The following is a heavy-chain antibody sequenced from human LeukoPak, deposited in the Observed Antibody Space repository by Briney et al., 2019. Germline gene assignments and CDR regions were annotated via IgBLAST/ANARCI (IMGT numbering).Heavy chain of an antibody. Sequence: SETLSLTCTVSGGSISSGGYYWSWIRQHPGKGLEWIGYIYYSGSTYYNPSLKSRVTISVDTSKNQFSLKLCSVTAADTAVYYCARAAPDYCSSTSCSYYYYYGMDVWGQGTTVTVSS. V-gene: IGHV4-31*03. J-gene: IGHJ6*02. CDR1: GGSISSGGYY. CDR3: ARAAPDYCSSTSCSYYYYYGMDV. CDR2: IYYSGST. D-gene: IGHD2-2*01.